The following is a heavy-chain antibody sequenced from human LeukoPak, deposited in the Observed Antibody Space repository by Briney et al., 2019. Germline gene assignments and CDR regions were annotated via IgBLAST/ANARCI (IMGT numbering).Heavy chain of an antibody. CDR1: GFDFSSNW. CDR3: ASFGAYSSGWLPDY. J-gene: IGHJ4*02. D-gene: IGHD6-19*01. V-gene: IGHV3-74*01. Sequence: GGSLRLSCAASGFDFSSNWMHWVRHAPGQGLVWVSRIKGDGISTNYADSVKGRFTISRDNSKNTLYLQMNSLRAEDTAVYYCASFGAYSSGWLPDYWGQGTLVTVSS. CDR2: IKGDGIST.